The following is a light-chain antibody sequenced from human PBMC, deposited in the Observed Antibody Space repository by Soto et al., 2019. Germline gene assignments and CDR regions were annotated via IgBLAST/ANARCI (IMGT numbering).Light chain of an antibody. V-gene: IGLV2-11*01. Sequence: QSALTQARSVSGSPGQSVTISCTGARSGVGGYRFVAWYEQHPDNSRQLMIYDVDKRPFGFPDRFSGSKSGNTVSLTISGLQAEDEADYFCCSDAGGFTLAFAGGTKLTV. CDR3: CSDAGGFTLA. CDR1: RSGVGGYRF. J-gene: IGLJ3*02. CDR2: DVD.